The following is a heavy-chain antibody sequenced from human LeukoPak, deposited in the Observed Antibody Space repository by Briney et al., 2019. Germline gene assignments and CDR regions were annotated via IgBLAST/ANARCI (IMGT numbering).Heavy chain of an antibody. J-gene: IGHJ3*02. V-gene: IGHV3-21*01. D-gene: IGHD6-19*01. CDR2: ISSSSYI. CDR1: GFTLSSYS. CDR3: ARMRYSSGWSDAFDI. Sequence: PGGSLRLSCAASGFTLSSYSMNWVRQAPGKGLEWVSSISSSSYIYYADSVKGRFTISRDNAKNSLYLQMNSLRAEDTAVYYCARMRYSSGWSDAFDIWGQGTMVTVSS.